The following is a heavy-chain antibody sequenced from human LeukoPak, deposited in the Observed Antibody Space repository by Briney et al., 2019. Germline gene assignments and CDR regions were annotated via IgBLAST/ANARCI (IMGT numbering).Heavy chain of an antibody. CDR2: ISHDGATK. V-gene: IGHV3-30*04. CDR3: ARARGRWHLLPLDF. Sequence: GGSLRLSCAAPGFSFSNFAIHWVRQAPGKGLEWLAVISHDGATKHYADSVKGRFTISRDNSNNSLSLQMNSLNAEDTAVYYCARARGRWHLLPLDFWGQGTLVTVSS. D-gene: IGHD1-26*01. CDR1: GFSFSNFA. J-gene: IGHJ4*02.